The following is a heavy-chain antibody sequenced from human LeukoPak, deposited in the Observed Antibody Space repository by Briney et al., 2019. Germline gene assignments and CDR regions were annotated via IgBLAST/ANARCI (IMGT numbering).Heavy chain of an antibody. J-gene: IGHJ4*02. Sequence: TLSLTCAVSGASISSDGYSWSWIRQPPGKGLECIGYIYSSGSTYYNPSLKSRVTISVDTSNNQFSLKLSSVTAADTAVYYCARVQYSSSVDSWGQGTLVTVSS. D-gene: IGHD6-6*01. CDR2: IYSSGST. V-gene: IGHV4-30-4*07. CDR1: GASISSDGYS. CDR3: ARVQYSSSVDS.